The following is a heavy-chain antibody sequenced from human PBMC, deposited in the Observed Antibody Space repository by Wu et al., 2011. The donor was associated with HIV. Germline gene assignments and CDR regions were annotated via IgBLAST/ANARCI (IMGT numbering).Heavy chain of an antibody. Sequence: QVQLVQSGAEVKKPGASVKVSCKASGGTFSDSAITWVRLAPGQGLEWMGRITPLFGATDYAQKFQGRVTITADESTTTAYMELSSLRSEDTAVYYCAREKVPDVKWGPSYYYYMDVWGKGTTVTVSS. J-gene: IGHJ6*03. CDR2: ITPLFGAT. D-gene: IGHD1-26*01. CDR1: GGTFSDSA. V-gene: IGHV1-69*18. CDR3: AREKVPDVKWGPSYYYYMDV.